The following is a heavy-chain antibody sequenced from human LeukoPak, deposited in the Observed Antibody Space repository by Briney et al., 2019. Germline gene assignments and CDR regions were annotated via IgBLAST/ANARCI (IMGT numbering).Heavy chain of an antibody. J-gene: IGHJ4*02. CDR2: ISYDGNNK. Sequence: GGSVTLSCAVAGFTFGHCSRHWVRQAPGKGREWGALISYDGNNKYYGDSVMAAFTTSRDISKSPLYLEMNSLRTEDAAMYSCARDFTGKSYFDYWGQGILVTVSS. D-gene: IGHD3-9*01. CDR3: ARDFTGKSYFDY. CDR1: GFTFGHCS. V-gene: IGHV3-30-3*01.